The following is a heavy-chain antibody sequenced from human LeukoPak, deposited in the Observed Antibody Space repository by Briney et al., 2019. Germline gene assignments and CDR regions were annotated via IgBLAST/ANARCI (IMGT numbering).Heavy chain of an antibody. CDR1: GFTFSDYY. D-gene: IGHD3-9*01. CDR2: ISGSGSTI. Sequence: GGSLRLSCAASGFTFSDYYMSWIRQAPGKGLEWVSYISGSGSTIYYADSVKGRFTISRDNAKNSLYLQMNSLRAEDTAVYYCARMYYDILTGYYIDYWGQGTLVTVSS. V-gene: IGHV3-11*01. CDR3: ARMYYDILTGYYIDY. J-gene: IGHJ4*02.